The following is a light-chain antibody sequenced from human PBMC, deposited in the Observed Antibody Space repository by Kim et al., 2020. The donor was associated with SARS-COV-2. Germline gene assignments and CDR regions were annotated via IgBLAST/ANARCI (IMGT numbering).Light chain of an antibody. CDR3: QAWDSSTVV. J-gene: IGLJ2*01. CDR2: QDS. V-gene: IGLV3-1*01. Sequence: VSPGQTANITCSGDKLGDKYACWYQQKPGQSPVLVIYQDSKRPSGIPERFSGSNSGNTATLTISGTQAMDEADYYCQAWDSSTVVFGGGTKLTVL. CDR1: KLGDKY.